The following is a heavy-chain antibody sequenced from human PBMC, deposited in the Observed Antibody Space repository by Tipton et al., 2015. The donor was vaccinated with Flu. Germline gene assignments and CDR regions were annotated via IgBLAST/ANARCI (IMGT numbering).Heavy chain of an antibody. CDR2: ISGSGGTI. D-gene: IGHD3-16*01. V-gene: IGHV3-48*03. J-gene: IGHJ4*02. Sequence: QLVQSGGGLEQPGGSLRLSCAASGFTFSSFEMNWVRQAPGKGLEWVSYISGSGGTIYYADSVKGRFTIARDNAKRSLYLQMNSLRAEDTAVYYGAKDLRVPFDFWGEGLLVTVSS. CDR3: AKDLRVPFDF. CDR1: GFTFSSFE.